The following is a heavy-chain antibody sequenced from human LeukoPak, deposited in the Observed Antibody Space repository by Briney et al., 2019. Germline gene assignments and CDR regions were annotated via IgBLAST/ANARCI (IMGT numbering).Heavy chain of an antibody. J-gene: IGHJ4*02. D-gene: IGHD3-16*01. V-gene: IGHV3-7*01. Sequence: GGSLRLSCAASGFTFSSYWMSWVRQAPGKGLEWVANIKQDGSEKYYVDSVKGRFTISRDSAKNSLYLQMNSLRAEDTAVYYCARARGGAPSYYFDYWGQGTLVTVSS. CDR1: GFTFSSYW. CDR2: IKQDGSEK. CDR3: ARARGGAPSYYFDY.